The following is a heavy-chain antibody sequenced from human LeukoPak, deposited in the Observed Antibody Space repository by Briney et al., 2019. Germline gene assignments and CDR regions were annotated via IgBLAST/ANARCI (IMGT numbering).Heavy chain of an antibody. V-gene: IGHV1-2*02. CDR3: AKGYCSGGSCYFLDY. D-gene: IGHD2-15*01. CDR1: GYTFTGYY. Sequence: ASVKVSCKASGYTFTGYYMHWVRQAPGQGLEWMGWINPNSGGTNYAQKFQGRVTMTRDTSISTAYMEQSRLRSDDTAVYYCAKGYCSGGSCYFLDYWGQGTPVTVSS. J-gene: IGHJ4*02. CDR2: INPNSGGT.